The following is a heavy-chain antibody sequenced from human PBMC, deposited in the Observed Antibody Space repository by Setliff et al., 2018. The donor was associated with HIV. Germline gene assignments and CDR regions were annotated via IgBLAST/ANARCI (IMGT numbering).Heavy chain of an antibody. CDR3: AAGHYGA. CDR1: DFDISTNY. CDR2: MYKDGST. J-gene: IGHJ4*02. Sequence: GGSLRLSCAASDFDISTNYMRWIRQAPGKGLECVSVMYKDGSTFYADSVKGRFTTSRDNSNNVLFLQMNSLRAEDTALYYCAAGHYGAWGQGILVTSPQ. D-gene: IGHD4-17*01. V-gene: IGHV3-53*01.